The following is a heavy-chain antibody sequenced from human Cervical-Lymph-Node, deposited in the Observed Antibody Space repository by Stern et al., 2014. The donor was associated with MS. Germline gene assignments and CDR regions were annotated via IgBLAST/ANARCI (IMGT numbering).Heavy chain of an antibody. CDR2: TSYDGGNR. D-gene: IGHD5-18*01. CDR3: AKDRRGGYNYLYGMDV. Sequence: VQLLESGGGVVQPGTSLRLSCTGSRFTFRSYGIPWVRQAPGKGLEWGSVTSYDGGNRQYADSVKGRFTISRDNSKNTVYLHLNSLRPEDTGVYHCAKDRRGGYNYLYGMDVWGQGTTVTVS. CDR1: RFTFRSYG. J-gene: IGHJ6*02. V-gene: IGHV3-30*18.